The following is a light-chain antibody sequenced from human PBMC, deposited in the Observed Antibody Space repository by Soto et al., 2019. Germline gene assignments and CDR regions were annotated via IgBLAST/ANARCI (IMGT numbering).Light chain of an antibody. J-gene: IGKJ1*01. Sequence: DIQMTQSPSSLSASVGDTVTITCRASQGIIDYLAWYQQRPGKVPKLLIYAASTLQTGVPSRFSGSGAGTDVTLTISSLQPEDVGSYYCQKYDTAPQTVGQGTRVEIK. CDR3: QKYDTAPQT. CDR1: QGIIDY. V-gene: IGKV1-27*01. CDR2: AAS.